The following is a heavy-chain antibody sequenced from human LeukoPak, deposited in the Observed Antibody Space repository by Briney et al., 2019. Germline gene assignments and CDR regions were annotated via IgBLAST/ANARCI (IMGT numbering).Heavy chain of an antibody. D-gene: IGHD1-26*01. J-gene: IGHJ4*02. Sequence: GGSLRLSCSTSGFTFSTYWMSWVRQAPGKGLEWVSSINSGGSAYYADSVKGRFTISRDSSKNTLSLQMNSLRAEDTAVYYCAKEMPPAGAFDYWGQGTLVTVSA. V-gene: IGHV3-23*01. CDR3: AKEMPPAGAFDY. CDR1: GFTFSTYW. CDR2: INSGGSA.